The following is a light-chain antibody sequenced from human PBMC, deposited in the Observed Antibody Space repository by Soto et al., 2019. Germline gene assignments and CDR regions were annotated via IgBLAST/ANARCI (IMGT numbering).Light chain of an antibody. V-gene: IGKV3-20*01. Sequence: EIVLTQSPGTLSLSPGERATLSCRASQSLTSNYFAWYQQKPRQAPRLLIYGASSRASGIPDRFSGSGSGADFTLTISRLEPEDFAVYYCQQYESSPPSYTFGQGTKLEIK. CDR3: QQYESSPPSYT. CDR1: QSLTSNY. CDR2: GAS. J-gene: IGKJ2*01.